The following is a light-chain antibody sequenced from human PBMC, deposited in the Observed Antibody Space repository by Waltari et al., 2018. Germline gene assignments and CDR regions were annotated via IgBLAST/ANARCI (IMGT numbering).Light chain of an antibody. CDR3: YSAADNNRLV. V-gene: IGLV3-27*01. CDR1: VVAKKY. Sequence: SYELTQPSSVSVSPGQTARITCSGHVVAKKYARWFQQMPGQAPVLVIYKDTERPSGIPERFSGSTSGTTGTLTSSGAQVEDEADYYCYSAADNNRLVFGGGTKLTVL. CDR2: KDT. J-gene: IGLJ2*01.